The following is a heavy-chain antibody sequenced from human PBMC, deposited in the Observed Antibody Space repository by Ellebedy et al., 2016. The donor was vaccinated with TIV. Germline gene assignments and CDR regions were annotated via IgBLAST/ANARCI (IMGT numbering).Heavy chain of an antibody. D-gene: IGHD5-18*01. J-gene: IGHJ4*02. CDR3: ARGGYSYGSFDS. Sequence: GESLKISCAASGFSVSSNYMSWVRQAPGKGLEWVSVIYGGGSRYYADSVKGRLIISRDHSKNTIYLQMDSLRAEDTAIYYCARGGYSYGSFDSWGQGTLVTVSS. V-gene: IGHV3-53*01. CDR2: IYGGGSR. CDR1: GFSVSSNY.